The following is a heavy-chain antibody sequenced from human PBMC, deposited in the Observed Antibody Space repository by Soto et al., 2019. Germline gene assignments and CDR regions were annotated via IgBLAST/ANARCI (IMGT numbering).Heavy chain of an antibody. CDR2: ISTNGGST. CDR3: VKGEYYYDSSGYYPFDY. Sequence: PGVSPRLSSSAPGFTFSRSAMHWVREALEKGLEYVSSISTNGGSTHYADSVKGRFTISRDNSKNTQYLQMSSLRADDTAVYYCVKGEYYYDSSGYYPFDYWGQGT. V-gene: IGHV3-64D*06. CDR1: GFTFSRSA. J-gene: IGHJ4*02. D-gene: IGHD3-22*01.